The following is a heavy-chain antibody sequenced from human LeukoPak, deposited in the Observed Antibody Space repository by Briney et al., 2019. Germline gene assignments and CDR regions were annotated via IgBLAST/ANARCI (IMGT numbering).Heavy chain of an antibody. CDR1: GFTFSSFW. V-gene: IGHV3-7*03. CDR3: AKGSGYCSGGSCPPTNWFDP. CDR2: IKGDGSEK. J-gene: IGHJ5*02. D-gene: IGHD2-15*01. Sequence: GGSVRLSCAASGFTFSSFWMSWVRQAPGKGLEWVANIKGDGSEKYYVDSVKGRFTISRDNSKNTLYLQMNSLRAEDTAVYYCAKGSGYCSGGSCPPTNWFDPWGQGTLVTVSS.